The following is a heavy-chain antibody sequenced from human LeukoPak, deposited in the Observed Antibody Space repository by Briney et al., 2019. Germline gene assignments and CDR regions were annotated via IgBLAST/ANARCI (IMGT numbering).Heavy chain of an antibody. CDR1: GGSISSYY. V-gene: IGHV4-59*01. CDR2: IYYSGSS. D-gene: IGHD5-24*01. Sequence: SETLSLTCTVSGGSISSYYWSWIRQPPGKGLEWIGFIYYSGSSTYNPSLKSRVTISVDTSKNQFSLKLSSVTAADTAVYYCARGRANYFDYWGQGALVTVSS. J-gene: IGHJ4*02. CDR3: ARGRANYFDY.